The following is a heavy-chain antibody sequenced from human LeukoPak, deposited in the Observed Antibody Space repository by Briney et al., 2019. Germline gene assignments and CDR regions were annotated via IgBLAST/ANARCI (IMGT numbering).Heavy chain of an antibody. Sequence: SETLSLTCTVSGGSIRNYYWTWIRQPPGKRLEWIGYIYYSGSTNYNPSLKSRVTISVDTSKNQFSLKLSSVTAADTAVYYCARVRSGSGSYYPNWFDPWGQGTLVTVSS. V-gene: IGHV4-59*01. J-gene: IGHJ5*02. CDR2: IYYSGST. D-gene: IGHD3-10*01. CDR1: GGSIRNYY. CDR3: ARVRSGSGSYYPNWFDP.